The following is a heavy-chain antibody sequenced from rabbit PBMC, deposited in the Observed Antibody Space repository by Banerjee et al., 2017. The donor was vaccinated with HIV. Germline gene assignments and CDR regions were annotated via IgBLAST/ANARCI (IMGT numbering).Heavy chain of an antibody. CDR3: ASNIYYTGGMDL. J-gene: IGHJ6*01. Sequence: QEQLVESGGGLVKPEGSLTLTCTASGFSFSSNYWICWVRQAPGKGLEWIGCIYAGSSDSTYYASWAKGRFTISSTSSSTVTLQMTSLTAADTATYFCASNIYYTGGMDLWGPGTLVTVS. CDR2: IYAGSSDST. CDR1: GFSFSSNYW. V-gene: IGHV1S45*01. D-gene: IGHD8-1*01.